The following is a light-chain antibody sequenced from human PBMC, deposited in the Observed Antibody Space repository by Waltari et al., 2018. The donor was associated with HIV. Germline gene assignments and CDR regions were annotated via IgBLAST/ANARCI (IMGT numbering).Light chain of an antibody. V-gene: IGLV3-21*04. CDR2: DDS. Sequence: SYALTQPPSVSVATGKTTRITWGGDDIGGKLVNWYQQKPGQAPGLVICDDSDRPSGIPERFSGSNSGTTATLTISRVEGGDEADYYCQVWVDSRDVAVIFGGGTKLTVL. J-gene: IGLJ2*01. CDR3: QVWVDSRDVAVI. CDR1: DIGGKL.